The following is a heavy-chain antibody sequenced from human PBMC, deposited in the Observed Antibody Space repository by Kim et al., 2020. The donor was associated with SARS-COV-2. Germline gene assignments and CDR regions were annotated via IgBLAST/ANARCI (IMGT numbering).Heavy chain of an antibody. CDR3: ARDPRGGNPT. V-gene: IGHV1-69*04. CDR2: IA. J-gene: IGHJ5*02. D-gene: IGHD2-15*01. Sequence: IANYAQKFQGRVTITADKSTSTAYMELSSLRSEDTAVYYCARDPRGGNPTWGQGTLVTVSS.